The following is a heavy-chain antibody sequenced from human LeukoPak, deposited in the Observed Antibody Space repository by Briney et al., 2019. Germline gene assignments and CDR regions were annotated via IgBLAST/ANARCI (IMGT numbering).Heavy chain of an antibody. Sequence: PSETLSLTCAVYGGSFSGYYWSWIRQPPGKGLEWIGEINHSGSTNDNPALKSRVTISVDTSKNQFSLKLSSATAADTAVYYCARHRSGWLQSSFDYWGQGTLVTVSS. CDR3: ARHRSGWLQSSFDY. V-gene: IGHV4-34*01. CDR2: INHSGST. J-gene: IGHJ4*02. CDR1: GGSFSGYY. D-gene: IGHD5-24*01.